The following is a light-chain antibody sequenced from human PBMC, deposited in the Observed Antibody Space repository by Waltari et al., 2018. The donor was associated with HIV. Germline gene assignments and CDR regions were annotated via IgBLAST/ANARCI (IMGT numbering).Light chain of an antibody. CDR3: ATWDDTGDGPMV. CDR1: ASTIGTNL. Sequence: QSVLPQPPSASGHPGQSGTISCSGGASTIGTNLIQWYQHFAGTAPKLLIYIFSQVSSGVPDRFSAAKSGTSASLTISGLQSEDESHYFCATWDDTGDGPMVFGRGTKVTVI. V-gene: IGLV1-44*01. CDR2: IFS. J-gene: IGLJ2*01.